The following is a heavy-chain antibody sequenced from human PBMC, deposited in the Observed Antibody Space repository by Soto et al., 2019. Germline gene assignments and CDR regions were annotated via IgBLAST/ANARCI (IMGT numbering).Heavy chain of an antibody. J-gene: IGHJ5*02. D-gene: IGHD6-6*01. CDR1: GFTFSSYA. V-gene: IGHV3-30-3*02. Sequence: QVQLVESGGGVVQPGRSLRLSCAASGFTFSSYAMHWVRQAPGKGLEWVAVISYDGSNKYYADSVKGRFTISRDISKNTLYLQMNSLRAEDTGVYYCAKPIVMIAARPDWFDPWGQETLVTVSS. CDR3: AKPIVMIAARPDWFDP. CDR2: ISYDGSNK.